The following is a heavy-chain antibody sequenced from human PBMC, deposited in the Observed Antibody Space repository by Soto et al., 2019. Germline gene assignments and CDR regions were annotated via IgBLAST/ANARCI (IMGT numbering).Heavy chain of an antibody. D-gene: IGHD4-4*01. J-gene: IGHJ4*02. CDR3: ARHSNRNYGLYYFDY. CDR2: IYYSGST. CDR1: GGSVSSYY. Sequence: SETLSLTCTVSGGSVSSYYWSWIRQSPGKGLEWTGFIYYSGSTKYTPSLKSRVTISVDTSKNQFSLEVSSATAADTAVYYCARHSNRNYGLYYFDYWGLGALVTVSS. V-gene: IGHV4-59*08.